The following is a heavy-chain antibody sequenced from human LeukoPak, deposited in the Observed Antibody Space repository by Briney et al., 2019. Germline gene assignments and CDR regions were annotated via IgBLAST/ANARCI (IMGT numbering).Heavy chain of an antibody. CDR1: GYTFTDYY. Sequence: GASVKVSCKASGYTFTDYYIHCVRQAPGQRLEWMAWMNPNRGDTTYAQKFQGRVTMTRDTSISTAYMELSRLRFDDTAVYYCATNKEGKSLDYWGQGNLVTVSS. V-gene: IGHV1-2*02. CDR3: ATNKEGKSLDY. CDR2: MNPNRGDT. J-gene: IGHJ4*02.